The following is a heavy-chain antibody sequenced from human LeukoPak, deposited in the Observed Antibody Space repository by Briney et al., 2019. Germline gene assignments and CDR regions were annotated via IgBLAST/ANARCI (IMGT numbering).Heavy chain of an antibody. Sequence: GGSLRLSCAASGFTFSSYAMSWVRQAPGKGLEWVSAISGSGGSTYYADSVKGRFTISRDNSKNTLYLQMNSLRAEDTAVYYCAKGRTMTTVIPYYFDYWGQGTLVTVSS. CDR3: AKGRTMTTVIPYYFDY. V-gene: IGHV3-23*01. D-gene: IGHD4-11*01. CDR1: GFTFSSYA. J-gene: IGHJ4*02. CDR2: ISGSGGST.